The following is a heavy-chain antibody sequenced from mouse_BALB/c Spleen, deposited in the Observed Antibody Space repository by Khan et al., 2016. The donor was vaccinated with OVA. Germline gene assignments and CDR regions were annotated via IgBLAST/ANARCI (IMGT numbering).Heavy chain of an antibody. J-gene: IGHJ3*01. Sequence: EVQLQESGPGLVKPSQSLSLTCTVTGYSITSDYAWNWIRHFPGNKLEWMGYISYSGSTSYNPSLKSRISITRDTSKNQFFLQLSSVTTEDTATYDCAGSRGYDYDAWFAFWGQGTLVTVSA. CDR1: GYSITSDYA. V-gene: IGHV3-2*02. CDR3: AGSRGYDYDAWFAF. D-gene: IGHD2-4*01. CDR2: ISYSGST.